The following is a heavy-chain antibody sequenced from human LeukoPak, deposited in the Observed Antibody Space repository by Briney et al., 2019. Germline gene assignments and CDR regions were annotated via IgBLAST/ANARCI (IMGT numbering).Heavy chain of an antibody. CDR3: ARDLHY. CDR2: ISTTSDYK. V-gene: IGHV3-21*01. CDR1: GFTFSSFG. J-gene: IGHJ4*02. Sequence: NPGGSLRLSCAASGFTFSSFGMNWVRQAPGKGLEWVSSISTTSDYKYYADSVKGRFTISRDNAKNSLYLQMNSLRAEDTAVYYCARDLHYWGQGTLVTVSS.